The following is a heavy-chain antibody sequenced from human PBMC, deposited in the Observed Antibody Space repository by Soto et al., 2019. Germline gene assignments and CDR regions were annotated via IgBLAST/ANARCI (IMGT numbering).Heavy chain of an antibody. D-gene: IGHD6-6*01. V-gene: IGHV4-31*03. CDR3: ARVVPPSQGSFDY. J-gene: IGHJ4*02. CDR1: GGSISSGGYY. Sequence: SETLSLTCTVSGGSISSGGYYWSWIRQHPGKGLEWIGYIYYSGSTYYNPSLKSRVTISVDTSKNQFSLKLSSVTAADTAVYYCARVVPPSQGSFDYWGQGTIVTVYS. CDR2: IYYSGST.